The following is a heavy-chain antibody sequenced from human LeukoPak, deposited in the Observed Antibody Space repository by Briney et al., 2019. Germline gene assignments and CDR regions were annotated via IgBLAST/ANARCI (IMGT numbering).Heavy chain of an antibody. CDR2: IIPILGIA. J-gene: IGHJ5*02. CDR3: ARDRRITMVRGVREFDP. CDR1: GGTFSSYA. V-gene: IGHV1-69*04. D-gene: IGHD3-10*01. Sequence: SVKVSCKASGGTFSSYAISWVRQAPGQGLEWMGRIIPILGIANYVQKFQGRVTITADKSTSTAYMELSSLRSEDTAVYYCARDRRITMVRGVREFDPWGQGTLVTVSS.